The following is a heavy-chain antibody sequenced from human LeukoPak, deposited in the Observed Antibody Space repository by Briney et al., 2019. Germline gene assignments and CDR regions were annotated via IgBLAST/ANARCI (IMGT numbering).Heavy chain of an antibody. J-gene: IGHJ4*02. Sequence: GGSLRLSCAASGFTFSSYGMHWVRQAPGKGLEWVAVISYDGSNKYYADSVKGRFTISRDNSKNTLYLQMNSLRAEDTAVYYCAKAIVGAAFDYWGQGTLVTVSS. V-gene: IGHV3-30*18. D-gene: IGHD1-26*01. CDR3: AKAIVGAAFDY. CDR1: GFTFSSYG. CDR2: ISYDGSNK.